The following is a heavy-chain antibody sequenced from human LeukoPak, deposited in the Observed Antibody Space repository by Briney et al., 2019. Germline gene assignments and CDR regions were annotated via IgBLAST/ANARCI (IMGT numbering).Heavy chain of an antibody. D-gene: IGHD6-13*01. CDR2: ISSSSSYI. J-gene: IGHJ6*02. CDR3: ARAPIAAAGMDV. CDR1: GFTFSSYS. Sequence: GGSLRLSCAASGFTFSSYSMNWVRQALGKGLEWVSSISSSSSYIYYADSVKGRFTISRDNAKNSLYLQMNSLRAEDTAVYYCARAPIAAAGMDVWGQGTTVTVSS. V-gene: IGHV3-21*01.